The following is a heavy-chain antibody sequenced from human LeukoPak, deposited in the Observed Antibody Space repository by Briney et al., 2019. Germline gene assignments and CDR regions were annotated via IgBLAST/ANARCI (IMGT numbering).Heavy chain of an antibody. V-gene: IGHV4-39*01. J-gene: IGHJ4*02. CDR1: GGSISSSSYY. D-gene: IGHD1-26*01. CDR2: IYYSGST. CDR3: ARATDSGDY. Sequence: SETLSLTCTVSGGSISSSSYYWGWIRQPPGKGLEWIGSIYYSGSTYYNPSLKSRVTISVDTSKNQFSLKLSSVTAADTAVHYCARATDSGDYWGQGTLVTVSS.